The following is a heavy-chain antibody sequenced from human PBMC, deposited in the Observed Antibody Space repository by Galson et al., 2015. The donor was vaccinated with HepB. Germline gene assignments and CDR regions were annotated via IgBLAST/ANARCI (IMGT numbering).Heavy chain of an antibody. CDR2: ISSSGSST. CDR3: AKRRIAAAFDY. D-gene: IGHD6-13*01. CDR1: AFTFSTYA. Sequence: SLRLSCAASAFTFSTYAMSWVRQAPGEGLEWVSAISSSGSSTYYADSVKGRFTISRDNSKNTLYLQMNSLRAEDTAIYYCAKRRIAAAFDYWGQGTLVTVSS. V-gene: IGHV3-23*01. J-gene: IGHJ4*02.